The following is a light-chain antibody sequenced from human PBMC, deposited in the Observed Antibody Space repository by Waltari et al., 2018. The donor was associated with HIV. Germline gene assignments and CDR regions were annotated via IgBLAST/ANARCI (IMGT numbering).Light chain of an antibody. V-gene: IGLV1-51*01. J-gene: IGLJ2*01. Sequence: QSGLTQPPSVSAAPGQRVTISCSGTRSNIGYNSVSWYQQLPGAAPKLLIYDNDKRPSGIPDRFSASKSGTSVTLGITGLQTVDEATYYCGTWDNGLSEVLFGGGTKLTVL. CDR3: GTWDNGLSEVL. CDR2: DND. CDR1: RSNIGYNS.